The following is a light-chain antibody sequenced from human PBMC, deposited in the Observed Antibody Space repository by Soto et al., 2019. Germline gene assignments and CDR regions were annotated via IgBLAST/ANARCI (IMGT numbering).Light chain of an antibody. J-gene: IGKJ1*01. Sequence: DIQMTQFPSTLSASVGDRVTITCRASQRISNRLAWFQQKSGEAPKLLIYKASSLESGVPSRFGGSGSGTEFTLTISSLQPDDFATYYCQQYNTYSWTFGQGTKVEIK. V-gene: IGKV1-5*03. CDR2: KAS. CDR1: QRISNR. CDR3: QQYNTYSWT.